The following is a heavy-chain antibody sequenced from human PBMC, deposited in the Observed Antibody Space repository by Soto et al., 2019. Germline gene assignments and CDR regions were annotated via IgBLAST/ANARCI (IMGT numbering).Heavy chain of an antibody. D-gene: IGHD6-13*01. V-gene: IGHV1-18*04. CDR3: ARDDYVAAGTITIYYGMDV. Sequence: ASVKVSCKASGYTFTSYGISWVRQAPGQGLGWMGWISAYNGNTNYAQKLQGRVTMTTDTSTSTAYMELRSLRSGDTAVYYCARDDYVAAGTITIYYGMDVWGQGTTVTVSS. CDR2: ISAYNGNT. CDR1: GYTFTSYG. J-gene: IGHJ6*02.